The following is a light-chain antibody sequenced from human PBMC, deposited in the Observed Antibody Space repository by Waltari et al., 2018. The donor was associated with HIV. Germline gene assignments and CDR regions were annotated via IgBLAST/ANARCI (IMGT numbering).Light chain of an antibody. V-gene: IGKV3-15*01. Sequence: VMTQSPATLLVSPGGQAPSSCRPRQPIFSVLAWYHQKPGPPPRRLIYGASTRATGVPDRFSGSGSGTEFTLTSSRLQSEDFGVYYCQQYKHWPLTFGQGTRVEIK. CDR3: QQYKHWPLT. CDR1: QPIFSV. J-gene: IGKJ1*01. CDR2: GAS.